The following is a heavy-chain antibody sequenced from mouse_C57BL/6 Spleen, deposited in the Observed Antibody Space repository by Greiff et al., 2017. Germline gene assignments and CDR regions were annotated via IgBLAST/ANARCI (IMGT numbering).Heavy chain of an antibody. V-gene: IGHV1-74*01. CDR3: ATPAYYSNPAWFAY. Sequence: QVQLQQPRAELVKPGASVKVSFKASGYTFTSYWMLWVKQSPGQGLELIGRIHPSDSDTNYNQKFKGKATLTVDKSSSTAYIQLSSLTSEDSAVYYCATPAYYSNPAWFAYWGQGTLVTVSA. D-gene: IGHD2-5*01. J-gene: IGHJ3*01. CDR2: IHPSDSDT. CDR1: GYTFTSYW.